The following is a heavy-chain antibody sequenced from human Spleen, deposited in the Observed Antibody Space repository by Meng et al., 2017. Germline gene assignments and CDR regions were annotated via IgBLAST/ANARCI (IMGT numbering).Heavy chain of an antibody. Sequence: QPQLQESGPGLVKPAEALSLNCSVSGGSISTSGYYWGWIRQSPGKGLEWIGSIGHSGFTYYTPSVKSRVTVSIDTSKSQFSLKLTSVTAADTAVYFCVRSSAWVRTGFDPWGQGTLVTVSS. V-gene: IGHV4-39*01. D-gene: IGHD3-22*01. CDR2: IGHSGFT. CDR1: GGSISTSGYY. J-gene: IGHJ5*02. CDR3: VRSSAWVRTGFDP.